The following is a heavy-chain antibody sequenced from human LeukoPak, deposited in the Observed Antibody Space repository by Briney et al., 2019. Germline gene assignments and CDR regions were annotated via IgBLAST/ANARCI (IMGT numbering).Heavy chain of an antibody. V-gene: IGHV1-8*01. D-gene: IGHD4-23*01. CDR1: GYNVTSYD. Sequence: ASVRVSCKASGYNVTSYDINWVGQATGQRREWLGGMNPNSSNTGYAQKFQGRVTITRNTSLSTAYMELSSLRSDDTAVYYCARGRLSGWYFVTLRDLDYGGTWGAFDIWGQGTRVTVSS. CDR3: ARGRLSGWYFVTLRDLDYGGTWGAFDI. CDR2: MNPNSSNT. J-gene: IGHJ3*02.